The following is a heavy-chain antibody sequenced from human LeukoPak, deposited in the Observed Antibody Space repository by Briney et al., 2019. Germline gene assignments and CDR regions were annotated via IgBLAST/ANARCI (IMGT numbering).Heavy chain of an antibody. J-gene: IGHJ3*02. CDR1: GFSFSSHE. CDR3: AREGYSGILGAFDI. D-gene: IGHD1-26*01. V-gene: IGHV3-48*03. Sequence: GGSLRLSCAASGFSFSSHEMHWVRQAPGKGLEWLSYISDGGSTIHTADPVKGRFSSSRDNAKSSLYLQLKSLRAEDTAVYYCAREGYSGILGAFDIWGQGTMVTVSS. CDR2: ISDGGSTI.